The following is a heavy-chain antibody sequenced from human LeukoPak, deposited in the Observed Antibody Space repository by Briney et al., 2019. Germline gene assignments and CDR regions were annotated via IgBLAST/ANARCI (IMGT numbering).Heavy chain of an antibody. CDR3: ARDRYYDSGGITDY. J-gene: IGHJ4*02. CDR2: IYSGGST. V-gene: IGHV3-66*01. CDR1: GFTVSSNY. Sequence: GGSLRLSCAASGFTVSSNYMSWVRQAPGKGLEWVSVIYSGGSTYYADSVKGRFTISRDNSKNTLYLQMNSLRAEDTAVYYCARDRYYDSGGITDYWGQGTLVTVSS. D-gene: IGHD3-22*01.